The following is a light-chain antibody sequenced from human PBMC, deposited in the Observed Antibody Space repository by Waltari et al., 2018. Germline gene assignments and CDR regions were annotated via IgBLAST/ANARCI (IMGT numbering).Light chain of an antibody. V-gene: IGLV1-47*01. CDR3: AAWDDSLTGRV. Sequence: QSVLTQPSSASGTPGQRVTISCSGSSSNIGSNYVYWYQQLPGTAPKLLIHPDNQRPSGGPDRFSASKSGASASLAISGLRSDDEADYYCAAWDDSLTGRVFGGGTKLTVL. CDR1: SSNIGSNY. J-gene: IGLJ3*02. CDR2: PDN.